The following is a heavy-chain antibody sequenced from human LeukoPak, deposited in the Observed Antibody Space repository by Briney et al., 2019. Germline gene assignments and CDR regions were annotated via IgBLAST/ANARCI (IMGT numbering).Heavy chain of an antibody. J-gene: IGHJ4*02. CDR2: IYPDDSDT. Sequence: GESLKISCQGSGYSFNNYWLAWVRQMPGKGLEWMGIIYPDDSDTRYSPSFQGQVTISADKSISTAYLQWSSLKASDTAMYYCARADGSSGYYSDYWSQGTLVTVSS. D-gene: IGHD3-22*01. CDR3: ARADGSSGYYSDY. V-gene: IGHV5-51*01. CDR1: GYSFNNYW.